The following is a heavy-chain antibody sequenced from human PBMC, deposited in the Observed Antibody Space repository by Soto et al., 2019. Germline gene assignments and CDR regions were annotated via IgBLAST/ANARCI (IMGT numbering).Heavy chain of an antibody. CDR3: ARGYRPSSSWYQGWFDP. CDR1: GGTFSSYA. D-gene: IGHD6-13*01. J-gene: IGHJ5*02. CDR2: IIPIFGTA. V-gene: IGHV1-69*13. Sequence: ASVKVSCKASGGTFSSYAISWVRQSPGQGLEWMGGIIPIFGTANYAQKFQGRVTITADESTSTAYMELSSLRSEDMAVYYCARGYRPSSSWYQGWFDPWGQGTLVTVSS.